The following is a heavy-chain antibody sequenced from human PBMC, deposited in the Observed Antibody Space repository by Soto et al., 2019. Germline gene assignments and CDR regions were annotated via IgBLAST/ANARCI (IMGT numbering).Heavy chain of an antibody. Sequence: PGGSLRLSCAASGFTFSSYAMNWVRQAPGKGLEWVSAISGSAATTYFADSVKGRFTISRDNSKNTLYLQMNSLRAEDTAVYYCARSPSYSSGWYRGYYYLDVWGKGTTVTVSS. J-gene: IGHJ6*03. D-gene: IGHD6-19*01. CDR1: GFTFSSYA. CDR2: ISGSAATT. CDR3: ARSPSYSSGWYRGYYYLDV. V-gene: IGHV3-23*01.